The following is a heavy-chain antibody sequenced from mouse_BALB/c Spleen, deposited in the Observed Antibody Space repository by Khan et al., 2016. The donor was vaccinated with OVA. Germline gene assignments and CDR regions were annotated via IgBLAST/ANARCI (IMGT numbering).Heavy chain of an antibody. J-gene: IGHJ2*01. V-gene: IGHV1-7*01. CDR2: INPTSGYT. CDR3: TRDRIDY. Sequence: VQLQQSGAELAKPGASVKMSCTASGYTFTTYWMHWVKQRPGQGMEWIGYINPTSGYTDYNEKLKDRATLSADKSSSTDYMQLSSLTSEDSAVYYCTRDRIDYWGQGTTLTVSS. CDR1: GYTFTTYW.